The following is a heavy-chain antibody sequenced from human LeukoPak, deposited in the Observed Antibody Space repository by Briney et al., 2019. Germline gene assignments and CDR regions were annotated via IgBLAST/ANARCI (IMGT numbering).Heavy chain of an antibody. Sequence: PGGSLRLSCAASGFTVSSFTMNWARQVPGKGGEWMSYISLGNSTMFYADSVKGRFTISRDNAKNSLYLQMNSLRDDDTAVYYCARVGNGRSWDYWGQGTLVSVSS. CDR1: GFTVSSFT. CDR3: ARVGNGRSWDY. J-gene: IGHJ4*02. V-gene: IGHV3-48*02. D-gene: IGHD2-15*01. CDR2: ISLGNSTM.